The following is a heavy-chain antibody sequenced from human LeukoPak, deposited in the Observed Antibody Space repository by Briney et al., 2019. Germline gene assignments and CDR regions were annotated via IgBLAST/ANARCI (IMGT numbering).Heavy chain of an antibody. J-gene: IGHJ4*02. V-gene: IGHV1-2*02. Sequence: RWASVKVSCKASGYTFTGYYMHWVRQAPGQGLEWMGWINPNSGGTNYAQKFQGRVTITRNTSISTAYMELSSLRSEDTAVYYCARSLLDDNRPGIAAAGTDYWGQGTLVTVSS. CDR1: GYTFTGYY. D-gene: IGHD6-13*01. CDR2: INPNSGGT. CDR3: ARSLLDDNRPGIAAAGTDY.